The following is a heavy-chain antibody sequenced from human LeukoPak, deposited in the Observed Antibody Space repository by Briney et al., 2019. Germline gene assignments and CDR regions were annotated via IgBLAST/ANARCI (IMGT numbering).Heavy chain of an antibody. D-gene: IGHD4/OR15-4a*01. CDR1: GGSINSSTYY. V-gene: IGHV4-39*02. J-gene: IGHJ5*02. CDR3: ARDSGALAPWFDP. CDR2: IYYNGNT. Sequence: SGTLSLTCTVSGGSINSSTYYWGWIRQPPGKGLEWIGNIYYNGNTYYNPSLKSRVTISVDTSKNHFSLNLSSVTAADTAVYYCARDSGALAPWFDPWGQGTLVTVSS.